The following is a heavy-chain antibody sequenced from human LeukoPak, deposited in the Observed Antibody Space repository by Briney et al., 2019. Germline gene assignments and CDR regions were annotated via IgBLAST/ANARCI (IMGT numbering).Heavy chain of an antibody. CDR1: GFTFSSYA. CDR3: AKSRPRYCSGGSCYTDYDY. V-gene: IGHV3-23*01. CDR2: ISGSGGST. Sequence: GGSLRLSCAASGFTFSSYAMSWVCQAPGKGLEWVSAISGSGGSTYYADSVKGRFTISRDNSKNTLYLQMNSLRAEDTAVYYCAKSRPRYCSGGSCYTDYDYWGQGTLVTVSS. J-gene: IGHJ4*02. D-gene: IGHD2-15*01.